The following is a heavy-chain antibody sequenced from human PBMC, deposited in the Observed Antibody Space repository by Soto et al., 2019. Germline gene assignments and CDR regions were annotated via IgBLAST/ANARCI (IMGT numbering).Heavy chain of an antibody. J-gene: IGHJ4*02. CDR3: TVVGATSDGLRY. V-gene: IGHV3-73*02. D-gene: IGHD1-26*01. Sequence: EVQLVESGGGLVQPGGSLKLSCAASGFTFSVSAIHWVRQAPGRGLEWVGRIRSTAENAATGYVASVRGRFTISRDESKNTASLQMTSLKTAHTPVYYCTVVGATSDGLRYWGQGSLFTVSS. CDR2: IRSTAENAAT. CDR1: GFTFSVSA.